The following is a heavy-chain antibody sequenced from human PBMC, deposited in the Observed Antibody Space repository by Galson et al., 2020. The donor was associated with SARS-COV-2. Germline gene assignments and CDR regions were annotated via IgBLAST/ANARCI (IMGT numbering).Heavy chain of an antibody. CDR1: GFTFSSYA. CDR2: ISYDGSNK. V-gene: IGHV3-30*01. J-gene: IGHJ4*02. Sequence: GESLKISCAASGFTFSSYAMHWVRQAPGKGLEWVAVISYDGSNKYYADSVKGRFTISRDNSKNTLYLQMNSLRAEDTAVYYCASGYDFTSFDYWGQGTLVTVSS. D-gene: IGHD5-12*01. CDR3: ASGYDFTSFDY.